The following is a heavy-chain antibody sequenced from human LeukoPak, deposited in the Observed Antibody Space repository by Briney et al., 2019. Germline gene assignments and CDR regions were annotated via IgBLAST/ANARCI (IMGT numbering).Heavy chain of an antibody. CDR2: ISPNSGGT. V-gene: IGHV1-2*02. D-gene: IGHD6-19*01. CDR1: GYSFTGYY. J-gene: IGHJ4*01. Sequence: ASVKVSCKASGYSFTGYYIHWVRQAPGQGLEWMGWISPNSGGTNYAQKFQGRVTMTRDTSISTVYMELSGLRSDDTAVYYCARDPHTSGWYGIGDYWGRGTLVTVSS. CDR3: ARDPHTSGWYGIGDY.